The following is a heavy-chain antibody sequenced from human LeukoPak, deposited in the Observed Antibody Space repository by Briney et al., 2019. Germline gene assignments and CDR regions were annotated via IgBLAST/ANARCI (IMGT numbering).Heavy chain of an antibody. CDR3: ARGGGLGCSGGSCYGHYYYGMDV. J-gene: IGHJ6*02. CDR1: GYTFTGYY. D-gene: IGHD2-15*01. CDR2: INPNSGGT. Sequence: ASVKVSCKASGYTFTGYYMHWVRQAPGQGLEWMGWINPNSGGTNYAQKFQGRVTMTRDTSISTAYMELSRLRSDDTAVHYCARGGGLGCSGGSCYGHYYYGMDVWGQGTTVTVSS. V-gene: IGHV1-2*02.